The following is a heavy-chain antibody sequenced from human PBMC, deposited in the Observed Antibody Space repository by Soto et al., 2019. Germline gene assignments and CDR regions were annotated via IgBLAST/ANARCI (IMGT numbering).Heavy chain of an antibody. CDR2: IYSSGIT. J-gene: IGHJ4*02. CDR3: TKSPGMYYYDSSGYYHYDY. D-gene: IGHD3-22*01. Sequence: PGGSLSHSFAASRFTFSSNYMSWVRQAPGKGLELVSFIYSSGITYYADSANVRFTISRDISQKTLYLQMNSHITQHTPRYNCTKSPGMYYYDSSGYYHYDYLGQGTLVTVSS. V-gene: IGHV3-53*01. CDR1: RFTFSSNY.